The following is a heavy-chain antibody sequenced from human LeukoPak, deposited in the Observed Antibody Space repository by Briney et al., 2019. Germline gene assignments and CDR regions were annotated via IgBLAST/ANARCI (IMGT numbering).Heavy chain of an antibody. Sequence: SETLSLTCAVYGGSFSDYYWSWLRQPPGKGLEWIGEINHSGNTYYNPSLKSRVTVSVDTSKNQFSPKLDSVTAADTAVYYCARTVGIVVIPGVQEDAYFDNWGQGTLVTVSS. J-gene: IGHJ4*02. CDR1: GGSFSDYY. D-gene: IGHD2-2*01. CDR2: INHSGNT. V-gene: IGHV4-34*01. CDR3: ARTVGIVVIPGVQEDAYFDN.